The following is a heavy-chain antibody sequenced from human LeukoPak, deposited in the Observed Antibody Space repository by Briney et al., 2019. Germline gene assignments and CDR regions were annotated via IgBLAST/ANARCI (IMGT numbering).Heavy chain of an antibody. CDR1: GGTFSSYA. D-gene: IGHD6-13*01. Sequence: SVKVSCKASGGTFSSYAISWVRQAPGQGLEWMGGIITIFATANYAQKFQGRVTITADESTTTAYMELSSLRSEDTAVYYCASGHSSSWYYFDYWGQGTLVTVSS. V-gene: IGHV1-69*13. J-gene: IGHJ4*02. CDR2: IITIFATA. CDR3: ASGHSSSWYYFDY.